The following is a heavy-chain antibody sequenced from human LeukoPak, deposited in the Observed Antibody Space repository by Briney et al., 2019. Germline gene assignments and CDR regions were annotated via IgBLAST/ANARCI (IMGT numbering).Heavy chain of an antibody. CDR3: ARVRYRWGYDY. D-gene: IGHD5-24*01. CDR1: GGSISSYY. V-gene: IGHV4-59*01. J-gene: IGHJ4*02. Sequence: SETLSLTCTVSGGSISSYYWSWIRQPPGKGLEWIGYIYYSGSTNYNPSLKSRVTISVDTSKNQFSLKLSSVTAADMAVYYCARVRYRWGYDYWGQGTLVTVFS. CDR2: IYYSGST.